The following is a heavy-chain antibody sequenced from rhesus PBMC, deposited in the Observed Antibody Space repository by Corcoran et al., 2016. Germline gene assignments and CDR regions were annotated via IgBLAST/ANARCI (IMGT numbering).Heavy chain of an antibody. J-gene: IGHJ4*01. CDR1: GGSISSTY. Sequence: QLQLQESGPGLVKPSETLSLTCAVPGGSISSTYWRWLPQPPGKGLVWIGRISGRGGSTDYNPSLKSRVTISTDTSKNQFSLKLSSVTAADTAVYYCARVREIVVVLTDWGQGVLVTVSS. D-gene: IGHD2-15*01. CDR2: ISGRGGST. CDR3: ARVREIVVVLTD. V-gene: IGHV4-173*01.